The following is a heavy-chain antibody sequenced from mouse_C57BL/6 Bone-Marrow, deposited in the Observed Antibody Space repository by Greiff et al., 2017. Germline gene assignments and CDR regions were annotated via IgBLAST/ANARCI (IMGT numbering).Heavy chain of an antibody. D-gene: IGHD3-2*02. CDR2: IDPSDSYT. CDR3: ARERQLRLRGDY. Sequence: QVQLQQPGAELVKPGASVKLSCKASGYTFTSYWMQWVKQRPGQGLEWIGEIDPSDSYTNYNQKFKGKATLTVDTSSSTAYMQLSSLTSEDAAVYCCARERQLRLRGDYWGQGTSVTVSS. J-gene: IGHJ4*01. CDR1: GYTFTSYW. V-gene: IGHV1-50*01.